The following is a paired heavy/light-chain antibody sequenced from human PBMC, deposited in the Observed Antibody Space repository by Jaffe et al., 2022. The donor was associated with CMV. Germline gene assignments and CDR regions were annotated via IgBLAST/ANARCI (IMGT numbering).Heavy chain of an antibody. CDR1: GFTFSSYE. Sequence: EVQLVESGGGLVQPGGSLRLSCAASGFTFSSYEMNWVRQAPGKGLEWVSYISSSGSTIYYADSVKGRFTISRDNAKNSLYLQMNSLRAEDTAVYYCARGAYSYGFDTAEWPFFDYWGQGTLVTVSS. D-gene: IGHD5-18*01. J-gene: IGHJ4*02. CDR2: ISSSGSTI. V-gene: IGHV3-48*03. CDR3: ARGAYSYGFDTAEWPFFDY.
Light chain of an antibody. J-gene: IGLJ2*01. Sequence: SYVLTQPPSVSVAPGKTARITCGGNNIGSKSVHWYQQKPGQAPVLVIYYDSDRPSGIPERFSGSNSGNTATLTISRVEAGDEADYYCQVWDSSSDHSVVFGGGTKLTVL. CDR1: NIGSKS. V-gene: IGLV3-21*04. CDR2: YDS. CDR3: QVWDSSSDHSVV.